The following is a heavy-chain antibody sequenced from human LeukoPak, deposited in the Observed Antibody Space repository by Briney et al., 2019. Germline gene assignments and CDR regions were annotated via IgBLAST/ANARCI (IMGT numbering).Heavy chain of an antibody. Sequence: SETLSLTCSVSGGSISSYYWGWIRQPPGKGLEWIGSIYHSGSTYYNPSLKSRVTISVDTSKNQFSLKLSSVTAADTAVYYCARGGAFYSSSRFDPWGQGTLVTVSS. D-gene: IGHD6-13*01. CDR3: ARGGAFYSSSRFDP. V-gene: IGHV4-38-2*02. J-gene: IGHJ5*02. CDR1: GGSISSYY. CDR2: IYHSGST.